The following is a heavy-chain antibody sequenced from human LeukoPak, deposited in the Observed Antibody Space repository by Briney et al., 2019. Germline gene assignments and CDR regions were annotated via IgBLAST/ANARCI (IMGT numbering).Heavy chain of an antibody. Sequence: SETLSLTCTVSGYSISSGYFWGWIRQPPGKGLEWIGSISHSGTTYYNPSLKSRITTSQDTSKNQFSLKVNSVTAADTAAYYCTREEGGTTVDYWGQGTLVTVSS. CDR3: TREEGGTTVDY. CDR1: GYSISSGYF. J-gene: IGHJ4*02. D-gene: IGHD1-1*01. CDR2: ISHSGTT. V-gene: IGHV4-38-2*02.